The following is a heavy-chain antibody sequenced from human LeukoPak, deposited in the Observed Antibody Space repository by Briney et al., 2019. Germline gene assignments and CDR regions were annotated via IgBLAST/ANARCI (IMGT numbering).Heavy chain of an antibody. J-gene: IGHJ5*02. CDR1: GYTFTSFG. CDR3: ARTCPLLYCSSSFFDP. V-gene: IGHV1-18*01. D-gene: IGHD2-2*01. CDR2: ISAYNGDT. Sequence: GASVKVSCKPSGYTFTSFGISWVRQAPGQGLEWMGWISAYNGDTRSAPKFQGRVTMTTDTPTTTAYMDLRSLRSDDTAVYYCARTCPLLYCSSSFFDPWGRGTLATVSS.